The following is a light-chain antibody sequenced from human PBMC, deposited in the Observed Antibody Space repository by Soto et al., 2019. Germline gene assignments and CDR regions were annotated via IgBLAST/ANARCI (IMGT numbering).Light chain of an antibody. CDR3: QEHASI. J-gene: IGKJ5*01. Sequence: EVVMTQSPDTLSLSTGKRATLSCRASQSVGTNLAWYQQQPGQAPRLLIYDASTRATGIPDRFSGSGSGTDFTLTISRLEPEDFAVYYCQEHASIFGQGTRLEIK. CDR1: QSVGTN. V-gene: IGKV3-20*01. CDR2: DAS.